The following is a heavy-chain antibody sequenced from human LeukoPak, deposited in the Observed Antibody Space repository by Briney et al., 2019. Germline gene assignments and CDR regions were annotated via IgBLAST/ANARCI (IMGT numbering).Heavy chain of an antibody. J-gene: IGHJ4*02. CDR3: AKGAFEQWLVQVIPFDY. CDR2: ISYDGSNK. D-gene: IGHD6-19*01. CDR1: GFTFSSYD. V-gene: IGHV3-30*18. Sequence: GGSLRLSCAASGFTFSSYDMHWVRQAPGKGLEWVAVISYDGSNKYYADSVKGRFTISRDNSKNTLYLQMNSLRAEDTAIYYCAKGAFEQWLVQVIPFDYWGQGTLVTVSS.